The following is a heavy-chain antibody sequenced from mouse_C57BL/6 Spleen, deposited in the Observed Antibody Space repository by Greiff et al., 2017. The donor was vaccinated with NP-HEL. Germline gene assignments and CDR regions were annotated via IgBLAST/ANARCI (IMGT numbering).Heavy chain of an antibody. J-gene: IGHJ3*01. D-gene: IGHD1-1*01. V-gene: IGHV1-59*01. Sequence: QVQLQQSGAELVRPGTSVKLSCKASGYTFTSYWMHWVKQRPGQGLEWIGVIDPSDSYTNYNQKFKGKATLTVDTSSSTAYMQLSSLTSEDSAVYYCARDTTVSYWGQGTLVTVSA. CDR1: GYTFTSYW. CDR3: ARDTTVSY. CDR2: IDPSDSYT.